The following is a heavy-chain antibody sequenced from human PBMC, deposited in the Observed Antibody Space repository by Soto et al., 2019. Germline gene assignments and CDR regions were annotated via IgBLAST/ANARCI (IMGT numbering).Heavy chain of an antibody. J-gene: IGHJ4*02. CDR2: IYSGGST. Sequence: GGPLRLFCAASGFTVSSNYMSWVRQAPGKGLEWVSVIYSGGSTYYADSVKGRFTISRDNSKNTLYLQMNSLRAEDTAVYYCASSVTAFDYWGQGTLVTVSS. CDR3: ASSVTAFDY. V-gene: IGHV3-53*01. CDR1: GFTVSSNY. D-gene: IGHD4-17*01.